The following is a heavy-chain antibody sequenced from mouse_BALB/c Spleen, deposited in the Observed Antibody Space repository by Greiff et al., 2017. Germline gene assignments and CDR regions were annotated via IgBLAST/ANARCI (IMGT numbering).Heavy chain of an antibody. CDR2: INPYNGGT. CDR3: ARDDYDYYAMDY. V-gene: IGHV1-18*01. J-gene: IGHJ4*01. Sequence: EVKLMESGPELVKPGASMKISCKASGYSFTGYTMNWVKQSHGKNLEWIGLINPYNGGTSYNQKFKGKATLTVDKSSSTAYMELRSLTSEDSAVYYCARDDYDYYAMDYWGQGTSVTVSS. CDR1: GYSFTGYT. D-gene: IGHD2-4*01.